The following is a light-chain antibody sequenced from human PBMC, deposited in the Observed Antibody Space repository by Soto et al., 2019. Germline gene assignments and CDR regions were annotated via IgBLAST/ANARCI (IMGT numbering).Light chain of an antibody. CDR3: SSYTSSSTLGYV. V-gene: IGLV2-14*01. CDR1: SSDVGGYNY. CDR2: DVS. J-gene: IGLJ1*01. Sequence: HSVLTQPASVSGSPGQSITISCTGTSSDVGGYNYVSWYQQHPGKAPKLMIYDVSNRPSGVSNRFSGSKSGNTASLTISGLQAEDEADYYCSSYTSSSTLGYVFGTGTKVTVL.